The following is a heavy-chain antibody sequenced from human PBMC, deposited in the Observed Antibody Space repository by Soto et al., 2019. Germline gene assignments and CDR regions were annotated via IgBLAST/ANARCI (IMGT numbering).Heavy chain of an antibody. Sequence: GGSLRLSCAASGFTFSSYSMNWVRQAPGKGLEWVSSISSSSSYIYYADSVKGRFTISRDNAKNSLYLQMNSLRAEDTAVYYCARAHNCSSTSCYITVTTELGFDYWGQGTLVTVSS. J-gene: IGHJ4*02. CDR1: GFTFSSYS. D-gene: IGHD2-2*01. V-gene: IGHV3-21*01. CDR3: ARAHNCSSTSCYITVTTELGFDY. CDR2: ISSSSSYI.